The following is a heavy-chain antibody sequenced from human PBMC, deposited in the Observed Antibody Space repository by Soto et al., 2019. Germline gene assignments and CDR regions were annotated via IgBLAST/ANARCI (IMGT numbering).Heavy chain of an antibody. CDR2: IYYSGST. V-gene: IGHV4-59*01. CDR3: ARASWTDTAMVHFDY. D-gene: IGHD5-18*01. J-gene: IGHJ4*02. CDR1: GGSISSYY. Sequence: SETLSLTCTVSGGSISSYYWSWIRQPPGKGLEWIGYIYYSGSTNYNPSLKSRVTISVDTSKNQFSLKLSSVTAADTAVYYCARASWTDTAMVHFDYWGQGTLVTVSS.